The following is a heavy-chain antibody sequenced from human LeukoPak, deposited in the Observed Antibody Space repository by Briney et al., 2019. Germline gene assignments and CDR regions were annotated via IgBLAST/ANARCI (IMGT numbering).Heavy chain of an antibody. CDR2: ISSSGSTI. J-gene: IGHJ6*03. CDR1: GFTFSDYY. CDR3: ARIMDGSGSYYKEDYYYYYMDV. D-gene: IGHD3-10*01. Sequence: GGSLRLSCAATGFTFSDYYMSWIRQAPGKGLEWVSYISSSGSTIYYADSVKGRFTISRDNAKNSLYLQMNSLRAEDTAVYYCARIMDGSGSYYKEDYYYYYMDVWGKGTTVTVSS. V-gene: IGHV3-11*04.